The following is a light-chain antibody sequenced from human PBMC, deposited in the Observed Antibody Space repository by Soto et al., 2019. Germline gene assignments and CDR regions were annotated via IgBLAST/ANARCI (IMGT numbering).Light chain of an antibody. Sequence: QSALTQPASVSGSPGQSITISCTGTSSDVGSYNLVSWYQQHPGKAPKLMIYEVSKRPSGVSDRFTGSKSGNTASLTISGLQAEDEGDYYCCSYADTFEGVFGGGTKVTVL. CDR2: EVS. CDR1: SSDVGSYNL. V-gene: IGLV2-23*02. J-gene: IGLJ3*02. CDR3: CSYADTFEGV.